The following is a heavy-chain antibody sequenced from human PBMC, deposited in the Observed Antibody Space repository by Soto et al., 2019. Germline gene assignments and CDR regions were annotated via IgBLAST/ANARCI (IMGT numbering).Heavy chain of an antibody. CDR2: ISSSGDST. V-gene: IGHV3-23*01. Sequence: EVQLLESGGGLVQPGGSLRLSCAASGFTFSSYAMSWVRQAPGKGLEWVSGISSSGDSTNYAYSVKGRFTISRDNSKGTLFVQMNSLRAEDTAVYYCAKVPWQLVRTPYFDYWRQGTLVTVSS. CDR3: AKVPWQLVRTPYFDY. CDR1: GFTFSSYA. D-gene: IGHD6-6*01. J-gene: IGHJ4*02.